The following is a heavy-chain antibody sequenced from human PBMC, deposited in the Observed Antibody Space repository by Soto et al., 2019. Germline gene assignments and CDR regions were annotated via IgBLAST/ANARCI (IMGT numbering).Heavy chain of an antibody. D-gene: IGHD6-13*01. CDR3: ARHKLVPLANDDY. Sequence: QLQLQESDPGLVKPSETLSLTCTVSGGSISSSSYYWGWIRQPPGKGLEWIGSIYYSGSTYYNPSLKSRVTISVDTSKNQFSLKLSSVTAADTAVYYCARHKLVPLANDDYWGQGTLVTVSS. V-gene: IGHV4-39*01. CDR1: GGSISSSSYY. J-gene: IGHJ4*02. CDR2: IYYSGST.